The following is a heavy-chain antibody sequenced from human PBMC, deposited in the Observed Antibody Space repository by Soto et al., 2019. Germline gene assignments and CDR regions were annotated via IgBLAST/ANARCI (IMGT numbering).Heavy chain of an antibody. Sequence: EVQLLESGGGLVQPGWSLRLSCAASGFTFSRYALSWVRQAPGKGLEWVSVMSGTGAYIYYAESVKGRFTISRDNSKNTLYLQMNSLRAEDTAVYYCAEAIGGSSGWSSLDFWGQGTLVTVSS. V-gene: IGHV3-23*01. CDR1: GFTFSRYA. J-gene: IGHJ4*02. CDR2: MSGTGAYI. CDR3: AEAIGGSSGWSSLDF. D-gene: IGHD6-19*01.